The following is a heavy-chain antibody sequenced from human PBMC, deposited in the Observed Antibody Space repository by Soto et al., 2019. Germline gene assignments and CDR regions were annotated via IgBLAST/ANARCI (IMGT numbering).Heavy chain of an antibody. CDR1: GFSFRSSW. Sequence: EVELVESGGGLVQPGGSLRLSCVASGFSFRSSWMSWVRQVPGRGLEWVAQLNPDGSTKDYVDAVKGRVTISRDNAKSSLYLPMNSLRVEDTAVYYCARDPYYGAIDYWGQGTLVTVSS. J-gene: IGHJ4*02. CDR3: ARDPYYGAIDY. CDR2: LNPDGSTK. D-gene: IGHD3-10*01. V-gene: IGHV3-7*01.